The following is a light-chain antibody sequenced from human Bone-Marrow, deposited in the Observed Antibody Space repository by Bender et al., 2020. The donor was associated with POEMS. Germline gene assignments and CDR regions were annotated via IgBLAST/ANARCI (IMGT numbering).Light chain of an antibody. Sequence: SYELTQPPSVSVSPGQTARITCSGDGLPNQYAYWYQQKPGQAPVVVIYKDSERPSGIPERFSGSSSGTIVTSTISGVQAEDEADYYCQSADSSGTYAFGGGTKLTVL. J-gene: IGLJ2*01. V-gene: IGLV3-25*03. CDR3: QSADSSGTYA. CDR1: GLPNQY. CDR2: KDS.